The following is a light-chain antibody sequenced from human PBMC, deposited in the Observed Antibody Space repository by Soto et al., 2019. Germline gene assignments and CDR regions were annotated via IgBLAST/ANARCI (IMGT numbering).Light chain of an antibody. CDR2: EVS. CDR1: SSDVGGYNY. V-gene: IGLV2-14*01. CDR3: SSYTSSSTVL. Sequence: QSALTQPASVSGSPGQSITISCTGTSSDVGGYNYVSWYQQHPGKAPKLMIYEVSNRPSGVSKRFSGSKSGNTASLTISGLQSEDEADYYCSSYTSSSTVLFGGGTKVTVL. J-gene: IGLJ2*01.